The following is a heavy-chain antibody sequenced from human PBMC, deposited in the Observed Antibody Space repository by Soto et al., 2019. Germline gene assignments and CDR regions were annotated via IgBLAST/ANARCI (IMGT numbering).Heavy chain of an antibody. Sequence: ASVKVSCKASGYSFTGYYIHWLRQAPGQGPEWMGWINPNTGDANYAQKFQGRVTITADESTSTAYMELSSLRSEDTAVYYCARARVRGVIILSSRYYYYGMDVWGQGTTVTVSS. D-gene: IGHD3-10*01. V-gene: IGHV1-2*02. J-gene: IGHJ6*02. CDR2: INPNTGDA. CDR1: GYSFTGYY. CDR3: ARARVRGVIILSSRYYYYGMDV.